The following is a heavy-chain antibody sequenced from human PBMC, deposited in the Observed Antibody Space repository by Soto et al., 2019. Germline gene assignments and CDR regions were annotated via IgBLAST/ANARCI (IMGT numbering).Heavy chain of an antibody. D-gene: IGHD5-12*01. V-gene: IGHV4-34*01. CDR3: ARGGRWLQSRLDY. J-gene: IGHJ4*02. CDR2: INHSGST. CDR1: GGSFSGYY. Sequence: TLSLTCAVYGGSFSGYYWSWMRQPPGKGLEWIGEINHSGSTNYNPSLKSRVTISVDTSKNQFSLKLSSVTAADTAVYYCARGGRWLQSRLDYWGQGTLVTVYS.